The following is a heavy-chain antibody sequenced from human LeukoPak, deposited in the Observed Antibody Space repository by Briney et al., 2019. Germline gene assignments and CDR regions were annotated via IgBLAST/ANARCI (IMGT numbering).Heavy chain of an antibody. CDR2: LSSDGSKK. J-gene: IGHJ3*02. CDR3: VRDGGRGAFDI. Sequence: GGSLRLSCAASGLTFSNYAMDWVRQAPGKGLEWVAVLSSDGSKKYYTDSVKGRFTISRDKSNSTLYLQMNSLRPEDTAVYYCVRDGGRGAFDIWGQGTRVTVSS. CDR1: GLTFSNYA. V-gene: IGHV3-30*04. D-gene: IGHD3-16*01.